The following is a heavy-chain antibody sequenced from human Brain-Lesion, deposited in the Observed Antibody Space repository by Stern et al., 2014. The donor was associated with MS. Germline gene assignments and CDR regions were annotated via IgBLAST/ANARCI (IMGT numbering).Heavy chain of an antibody. CDR3: VRETGGYTYGDTDFFDF. CDR2: IYASGST. J-gene: IGHJ4*02. V-gene: IGHV4-61*02. Sequence: VQLGESGPGLVKPSQTQSLTCSVSGGSISSGSYYWNWIRQPAGKGLEWIGRIYASGSTNYSPSLKSRVFISGDTSKNQFSLKLSSVTAADAAMYYCVRETGGYTYGDTDFFDFWGQGTLVTVSS. CDR1: GGSISSGSYY. D-gene: IGHD5-18*01.